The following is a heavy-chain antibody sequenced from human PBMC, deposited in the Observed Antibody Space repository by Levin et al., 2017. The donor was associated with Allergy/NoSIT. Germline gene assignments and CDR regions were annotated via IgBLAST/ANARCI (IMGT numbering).Heavy chain of an antibody. CDR2: IDWDDDK. D-gene: IGHD3-10*01. CDR3: ARSSGSGRSPPLDY. J-gene: IGHJ4*02. V-gene: IGHV2-70*04. CDR1: GFSLSTSGMR. Sequence: SGPTLVKPTQTLTLTCTFSGFSLSTSGMRVSWIRQPPGKALEWLARIDWDDDKFYSTSLKTRLTISKDTSKNQVVLTMTNMDPVDTATYYCARSSGSGRSPPLDYWGQGTLVTVSS.